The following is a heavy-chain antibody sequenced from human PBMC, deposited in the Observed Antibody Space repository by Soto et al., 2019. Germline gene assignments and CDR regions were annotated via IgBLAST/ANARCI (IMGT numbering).Heavy chain of an antibody. Sequence: QVQLQESGPGLVKPSETLSLTCTVSGGSISGYYWTWIRQPPGKGLAWIGYIYYTGITNYNPSLETRLTISVDTSKNQFALKVNSVTAADTAVYYCARDLWFGGTHYGMDVWGQGTTVTVSS. CDR1: GGSISGYY. CDR3: ARDLWFGGTHYGMDV. D-gene: IGHD3-10*01. J-gene: IGHJ6*02. V-gene: IGHV4-59*01. CDR2: IYYTGIT.